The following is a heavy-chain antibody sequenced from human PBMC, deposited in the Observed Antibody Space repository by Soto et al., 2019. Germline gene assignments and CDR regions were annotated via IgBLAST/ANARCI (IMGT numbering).Heavy chain of an antibody. D-gene: IGHD3-16*02. CDR3: AKDPDRYDYVWGTYRHIDH. CDR2: ISASGGRP. Sequence: GGSLRLSCTASGITFSNYAMSWVRQAPTKGLEWVSSISASGGRPYYADSVKGRFTILRDNSKNTLYLQMNSLRVEDTAVYYCAKDPDRYDYVWGTYRHIDHWGQGTLVTVSS. J-gene: IGHJ4*02. CDR1: GITFSNYA. V-gene: IGHV3-23*01.